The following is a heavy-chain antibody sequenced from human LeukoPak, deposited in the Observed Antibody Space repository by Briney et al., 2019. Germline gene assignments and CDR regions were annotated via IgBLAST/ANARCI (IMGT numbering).Heavy chain of an antibody. D-gene: IGHD1-14*01. CDR2: IYPSGNT. V-gene: IGHV4-4*07. J-gene: IGHJ6*03. Sequence: TSSETLSLTCSVSGGPFSNHFWSWVRQPAGKGLEWIGRIYPSGNTNYNPSLKSRVTLSVDTSKTQFYLSLSSVTAADTAVYYCARLRKYYYYYYMDVWGKGTTVTISS. CDR3: ARLRKYYYYYYMDV. CDR1: GGPFSNHF.